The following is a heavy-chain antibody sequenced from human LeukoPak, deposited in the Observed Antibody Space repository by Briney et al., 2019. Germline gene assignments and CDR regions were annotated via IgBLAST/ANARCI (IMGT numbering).Heavy chain of an antibody. V-gene: IGHV4-31*01. Sequence: PSGTLSLTCTVSGGSISNGNYYWSWIRQHPEKGLEWIGYIYESGDTYYNPSLKSPVTISADTSKNQFSLKLSSVTAADTAVYYCARVSGSSMIDFWGQGTLVTVSS. D-gene: IGHD3-10*01. CDR2: IYESGDT. J-gene: IGHJ4*02. CDR1: GGSISNGNYY. CDR3: ARVSGSSMIDF.